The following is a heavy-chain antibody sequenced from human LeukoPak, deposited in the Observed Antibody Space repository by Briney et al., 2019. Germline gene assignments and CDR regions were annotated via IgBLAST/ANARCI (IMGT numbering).Heavy chain of an antibody. D-gene: IGHD2-2*02. CDR1: GFTFSSFV. V-gene: IGHV3-23*01. J-gene: IGHJ3*02. Sequence: GGSLRLSCAASGFTFSSFVMSWVRQAPGKRLEWVSAISGSGGSTYYADSVKGRFTVSRDNSKNTLYLQMSTLRAEDTAVYYCANILLYRGAFDIWGQGTMVTVSS. CDR2: ISGSGGST. CDR3: ANILLYRGAFDI.